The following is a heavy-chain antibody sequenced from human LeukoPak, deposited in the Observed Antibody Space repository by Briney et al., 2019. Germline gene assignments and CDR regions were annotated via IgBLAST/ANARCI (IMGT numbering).Heavy chain of an antibody. CDR3: ARDIVGATTDY. CDR1: GFTFSSYA. Sequence: PGGSLRLSCAASGFTFSSYAMHWVRQAPGKGLEWVAVISYDGSNKYYADSVKGRFTISRDNSKNTLYLQMNSLRAEDTAVYYCARDIVGATTDYWGQGTLVTVSS. CDR2: ISYDGSNK. D-gene: IGHD1-26*01. J-gene: IGHJ4*02. V-gene: IGHV3-30*04.